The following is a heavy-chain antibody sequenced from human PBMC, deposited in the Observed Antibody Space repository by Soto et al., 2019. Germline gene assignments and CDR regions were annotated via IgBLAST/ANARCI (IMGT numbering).Heavy chain of an antibody. CDR1: GGSISSGGYY. Sequence: QVQLQESGPGLVKPSQTLSLTCTVSGGSISSGGYYWSWIRQHPGKGLEWIGYIYYSGSTYYNPSLKSRVPISVDTSKNQFSLKLSSVTAADTAVYYCSALPDVDNEANFDYWGQGTLVTVSS. V-gene: IGHV4-31*03. D-gene: IGHD1-1*01. CDR3: SALPDVDNEANFDY. CDR2: IYYSGST. J-gene: IGHJ4*02.